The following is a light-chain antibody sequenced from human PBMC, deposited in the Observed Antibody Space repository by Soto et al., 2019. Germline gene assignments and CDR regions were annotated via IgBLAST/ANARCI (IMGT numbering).Light chain of an antibody. Sequence: QSVLTQPPSVSGAPGQRVTISCTGSTSNIGTNYDVHWYQQFPGTAPNLLIYGSSNRPSGVPGRFSGSKAGTSASLAITGLRAEDEAVYYCQSYDSSLSGFVVFGGGTKLTVL. J-gene: IGLJ2*01. CDR2: GSS. CDR3: QSYDSSLSGFVV. V-gene: IGLV1-40*01. CDR1: TSNIGTNYD.